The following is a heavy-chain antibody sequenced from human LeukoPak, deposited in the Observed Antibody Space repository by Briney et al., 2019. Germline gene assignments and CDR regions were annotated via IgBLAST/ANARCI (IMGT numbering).Heavy chain of an antibody. CDR1: GSIFTSYW. CDR2: IYPGDSDT. CDR3: ARLANDAFDI. V-gene: IGHV5-51*01. J-gene: IGHJ3*02. Sequence: GESLKVSCKCSGSIFTSYWIGWVRQLPGKGLEWMGIIYPGDSDTRYSPSFQGQVTISADKSINTAYLQWSSLKASDTAMYYCARLANDAFDIWGQGTMVTVSS.